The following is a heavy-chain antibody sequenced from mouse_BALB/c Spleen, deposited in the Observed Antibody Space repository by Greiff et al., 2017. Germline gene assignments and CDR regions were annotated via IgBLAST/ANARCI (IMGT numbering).Heavy chain of an antibody. CDR3: ARRDYGFAMDY. Sequence: VQLKQSGPELVKPGASVKISCKASGYTFTDYNMHWVKQSHGKSLEWIGYIYPYNGGTGYNQKFKDKATLTADKSSSTAYMQLSSLTSEDSAVYYCARRDYGFAMDYWGQGTSVTVSS. CDR2: IYPYNGGT. V-gene: IGHV1S29*02. J-gene: IGHJ4*01. CDR1: GYTFTDYN. D-gene: IGHD1-1*02.